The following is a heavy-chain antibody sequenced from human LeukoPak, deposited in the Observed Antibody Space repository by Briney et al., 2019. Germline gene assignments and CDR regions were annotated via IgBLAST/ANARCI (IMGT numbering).Heavy chain of an antibody. Sequence: GGSLRLSCAASGFTFSDYYMSWIRQAPGKGLEWVSYISSSGSTIYYADSVRGRFTISRDNAKNSLYLQMNSLRAEDTAVYYCARAPHCSGGSCYSEDYYYYYMDVWGKGTTVTVSS. J-gene: IGHJ6*03. CDR2: ISSSGSTI. CDR3: ARAPHCSGGSCYSEDYYYYYMDV. V-gene: IGHV3-11*04. CDR1: GFTFSDYY. D-gene: IGHD2-15*01.